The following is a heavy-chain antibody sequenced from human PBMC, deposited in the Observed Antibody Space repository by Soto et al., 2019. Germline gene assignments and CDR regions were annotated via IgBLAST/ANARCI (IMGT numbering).Heavy chain of an antibody. CDR3: ARESGSYFLGAVDP. CDR1: GYTFTRYG. CDR2: ISAYNGNT. Sequence: QVKLVQSGAEVKKPGASVKVSCKASGYTFTRYGISWVRQAPGQGLEWMGWISAYNGNTNYAQKLQGRVTMTTDTFTSTAYMQLRSLRSDDTAVYYCARESGSYFLGAVDPWGQATLVTVSS. D-gene: IGHD1-26*01. V-gene: IGHV1-18*01. J-gene: IGHJ5*02.